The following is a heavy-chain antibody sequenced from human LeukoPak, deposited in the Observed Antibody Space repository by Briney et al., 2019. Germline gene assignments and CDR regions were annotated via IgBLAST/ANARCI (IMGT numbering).Heavy chain of an antibody. CDR1: GCTISSNNW. CDR2: IYHSGLT. D-gene: IGHD2-21*02. V-gene: IGHV4-4*02. Sequence: SETLPLTCAVSGCTISSNNWWGLGRQPPGEGLELIGKIYHSGLTNYNQSHKIRVIISVHNYKHHFHLQLSSVTATEPAVYHCERHFRVGTGTNYLYYDMDVWGQ. J-gene: IGHJ6*01. CDR3: ERHFRVGTGTNYLYYDMDV.